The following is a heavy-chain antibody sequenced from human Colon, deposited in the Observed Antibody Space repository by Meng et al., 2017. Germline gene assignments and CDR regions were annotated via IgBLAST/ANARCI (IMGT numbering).Heavy chain of an antibody. D-gene: IGHD3-10*01. V-gene: IGHV3-23*01. CDR3: AKEGSVDYFDY. J-gene: IGHJ4*02. Sequence: GESLKISCAASGFTFSSYAMSWVRQAPGKGLEWVSAISGSGGSTYYADSVKGRFTISRDNPKNTLYLQMNSLRAEDTAVYYCAKEGSVDYFDYWGQGTLVTVSS. CDR1: GFTFSSYA. CDR2: ISGSGGST.